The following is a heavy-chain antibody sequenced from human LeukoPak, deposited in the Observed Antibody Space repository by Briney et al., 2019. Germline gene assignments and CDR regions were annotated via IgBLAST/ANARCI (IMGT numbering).Heavy chain of an antibody. V-gene: IGHV1-8*03. CDR3: ARVGARSSDTSGSYPLDY. D-gene: IGHD1-26*01. CDR1: GYTFSNFD. J-gene: IGHJ4*02. Sequence: ASVKVSCEASGYTFSNFDINWVRQATGQGLEWMGWMNPHSGNTGYSQKFQGRVTITKNSSISTAYMELSSLTSEDTAVYYCARVGARSSDTSGSYPLDYWGQGTLVTVSS. CDR2: MNPHSGNT.